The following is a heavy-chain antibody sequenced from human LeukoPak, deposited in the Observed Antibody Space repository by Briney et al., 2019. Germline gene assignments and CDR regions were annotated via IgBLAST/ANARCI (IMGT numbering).Heavy chain of an antibody. CDR2: INSDGSKT. V-gene: IGHV3-74*01. CDR3: AREGSLEYYFDY. CDR1: GFFFNTYW. Sequence: PGVSLRLSCAASGFFFNTYWMHWVRQAPGKGLVWVSRINSDGSKTSHADSVKGRFTISRDNAKNTLYLQMNGLRAEDTAVYYCAREGSLEYYFDYWGRGTLVTVSS. J-gene: IGHJ4*02. D-gene: IGHD3-10*01.